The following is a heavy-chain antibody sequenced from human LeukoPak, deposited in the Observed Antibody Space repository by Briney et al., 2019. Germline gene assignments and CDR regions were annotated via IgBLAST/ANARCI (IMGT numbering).Heavy chain of an antibody. D-gene: IGHD6-19*01. V-gene: IGHV3-9*01. CDR1: GFTFGDYA. CDR2: ISWNSATV. J-gene: IGHJ4*02. CDR3: AQGWGYSSGWYYN. Sequence: PGGSLRLSCAASGFTFGDYAMHWVRQVPGKGLEWVSGISWNSATVDYADSVKGRFTISRDNTKNSLYLQMNSLGSEDTALYYCAQGWGYSSGWYYNWGQGTLVTVSS.